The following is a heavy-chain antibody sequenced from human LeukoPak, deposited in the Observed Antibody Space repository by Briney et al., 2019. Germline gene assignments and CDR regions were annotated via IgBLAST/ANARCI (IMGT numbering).Heavy chain of an antibody. CDR3: TTDLGLTMIRGVIVH. Sequence: GGSLRLSCAASGFTFTNAWMSWVRQAPGKGLEWVGRIKSKGDGETTDYAAPVKGRFTMSRDDSKAALYLQMNSLKAEDTAVYYCTTDLGLTMIRGVIVHWGQGALVTVSS. D-gene: IGHD3-10*01. CDR1: GFTFTNAW. V-gene: IGHV3-15*01. J-gene: IGHJ4*02. CDR2: IKSKGDGETT.